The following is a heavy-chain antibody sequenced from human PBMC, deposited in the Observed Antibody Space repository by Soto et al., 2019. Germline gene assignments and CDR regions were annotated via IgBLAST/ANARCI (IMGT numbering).Heavy chain of an antibody. CDR3: ARDQSRVDTAMGTLGY. Sequence: EVQLVESGGGLVQPGGSLRLSCAASGFTFSSYSMNWVRQAPGKGLEWVSYISSSSSTIYYADSVKGRFTISRDNAKNSLYLQMNSLRDEDTAVYYCARDQSRVDTAMGTLGYWGQGTLVTVSS. V-gene: IGHV3-48*02. CDR2: ISSSSSTI. J-gene: IGHJ4*02. D-gene: IGHD5-18*01. CDR1: GFTFSSYS.